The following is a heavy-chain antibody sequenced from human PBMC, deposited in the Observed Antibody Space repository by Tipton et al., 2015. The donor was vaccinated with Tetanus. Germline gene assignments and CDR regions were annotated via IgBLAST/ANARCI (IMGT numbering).Heavy chain of an antibody. D-gene: IGHD3-3*01. J-gene: IGHJ4*02. CDR2: ISGSGGST. CDR1: GFTFSSYA. CDR3: AKDRPSITIFGVVIMN. V-gene: IGHV3-23*01. Sequence: SLRLSCAASGFTFSSYAMSWVRQAPGKGLEWVSAISGSGGSTYYADSVKGRFTISRDNSKNTLYLQMNSLRAEDTAVYYCAKDRPSITIFGVVIMNWGQGTLVTVSS.